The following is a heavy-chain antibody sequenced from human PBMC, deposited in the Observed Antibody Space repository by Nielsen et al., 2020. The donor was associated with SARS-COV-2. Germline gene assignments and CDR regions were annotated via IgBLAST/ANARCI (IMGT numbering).Heavy chain of an antibody. J-gene: IGHJ4*02. Sequence: ASVKVSCKASGYTFTSYAMHWVRQAPGQRLEWMGWINAGNGNTKYSQKFQGRVTITRDTSASTAYMELSSLRSEDTAVYYCARAQTMIVVVTHFDYWGQGTLVTVSS. V-gene: IGHV1-3*01. CDR3: ARAQTMIVVVTHFDY. CDR1: GYTFTSYA. D-gene: IGHD3-22*01. CDR2: INAGNGNT.